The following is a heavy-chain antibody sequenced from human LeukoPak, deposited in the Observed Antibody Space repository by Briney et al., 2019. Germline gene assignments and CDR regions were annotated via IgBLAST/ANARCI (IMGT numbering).Heavy chain of an antibody. CDR1: GFTFSSYG. D-gene: IGHD3-10*01. J-gene: IGHJ4*02. CDR2: IWYNGSIK. Sequence: GTSLRLSCVASGFTFSSYGMNWVRQAPGRGLEWVAVIWYNGSIKYYADSVKGRFTLSRDNSLNTLYVQMNSLRAEDTAVYYCARGAAPSSHDYGSGSHFDHWGQGTLVTVSS. CDR3: ARGAAPSSHDYGSGSHFDH. V-gene: IGHV3-33*01.